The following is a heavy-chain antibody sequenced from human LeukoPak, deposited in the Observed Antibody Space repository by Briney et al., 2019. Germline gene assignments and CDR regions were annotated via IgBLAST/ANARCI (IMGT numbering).Heavy chain of an antibody. D-gene: IGHD2-21*02. CDR1: GGSISSGDYY. Sequence: PSETLSLTCTVSGGSISSGDYYWSWIRQPPGKGLEWIGYIYYSGSTYYNPSLKSRVTISVDTSKNQFSLKLSSVTAADTAVYYCARGADCGGDCYSWCGPWGQGSLVTVSS. V-gene: IGHV4-30-4*01. CDR3: ARGADCGGDCYSWCGP. CDR2: IYYSGST. J-gene: IGHJ5*02.